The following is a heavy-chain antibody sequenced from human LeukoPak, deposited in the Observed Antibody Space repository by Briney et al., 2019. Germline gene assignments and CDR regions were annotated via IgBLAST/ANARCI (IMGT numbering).Heavy chain of an antibody. CDR3: ATDDYRGLGY. CDR2: IIQDGSVT. J-gene: IGHJ4*02. Sequence: GGSLGLSCVTYGITFSNYYMHWVRQVPGEGLVWVSHIIQDGSVTSYADSVKGRFTISRDNAKNTVYLQLNNLRAEDTAVYYCATDDYRGLGYWGQGTLVTVSS. CDR1: GITFSNYY. D-gene: IGHD3-16*01. V-gene: IGHV3-74*01.